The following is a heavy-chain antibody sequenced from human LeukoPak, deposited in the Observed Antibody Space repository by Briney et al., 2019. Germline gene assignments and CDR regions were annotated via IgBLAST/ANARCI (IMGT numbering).Heavy chain of an antibody. Sequence: ASVKVSCKASGYTFTSYYMHWVRQAPGQGLEWMGIINPSGGSTSYAQKFQGRVTMTRDMSTSTVYMELSSLRSDDTAVYYCARAGHGVAVAPDYWGQGTLVTVSS. J-gene: IGHJ4*02. CDR3: ARAGHGVAVAPDY. CDR1: GYTFTSYY. CDR2: INPSGGST. V-gene: IGHV1-46*01. D-gene: IGHD6-19*01.